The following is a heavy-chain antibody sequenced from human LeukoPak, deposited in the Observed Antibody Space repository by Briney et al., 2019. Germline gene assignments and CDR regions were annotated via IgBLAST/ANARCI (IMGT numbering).Heavy chain of an antibody. D-gene: IGHD6-13*01. CDR2: INHSGST. CDR3: ARDPQGIAAAGTGY. J-gene: IGHJ4*02. V-gene: IGHV4-34*01. Sequence: SETLSLTCAVYGGSFSGYYWSWTRQPPGKGLEWIGEINHSGSTNYNPSLKSRVTISVDTSKNQFSLKLSSVTAADTAVYYCARDPQGIAAAGTGYWGQGTLVTVSS. CDR1: GGSFSGYY.